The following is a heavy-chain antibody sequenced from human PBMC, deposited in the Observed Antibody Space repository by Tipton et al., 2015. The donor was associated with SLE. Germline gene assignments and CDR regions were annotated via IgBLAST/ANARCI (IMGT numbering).Heavy chain of an antibody. Sequence: TLSLTCTVSGGSIRSHYWSWIRQPPGKGLEWIGYVHYSGNTNYNPSLKSRVTLSVDTSKNQISLKLSSVTAADTAVYYCARDDPDDLISESSGVPGDDWGQGTLVTVSS. V-gene: IGHV4-59*11. CDR3: ARDDPDDLISESSGVPGDD. J-gene: IGHJ4*02. D-gene: IGHD3-22*01. CDR2: VHYSGNT. CDR1: GGSIRSHY.